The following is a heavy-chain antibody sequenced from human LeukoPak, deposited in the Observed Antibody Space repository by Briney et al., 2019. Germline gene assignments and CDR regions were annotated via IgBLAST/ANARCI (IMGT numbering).Heavy chain of an antibody. CDR2: IYYSGST. CDR1: GGSISSYY. Sequence: PSETLSLTCTVSGGSISSYYWSWIRQPPGKGLEWIGYIYYSGSTNYNPSLKSRVTMSVDTSKNQFSLKLSSVTAADTAVYYCARIRSGWYFDYWGQGTLVTVSS. V-gene: IGHV4-59*12. J-gene: IGHJ4*02. D-gene: IGHD6-19*01. CDR3: ARIRSGWYFDY.